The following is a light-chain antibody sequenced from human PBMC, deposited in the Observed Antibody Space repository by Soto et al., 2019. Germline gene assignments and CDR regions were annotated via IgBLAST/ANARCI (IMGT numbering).Light chain of an antibody. CDR2: DTS. CDR1: QSVGST. Sequence: IVLTQSPAALSVSPWERATLSCWASQSVGSTLNWYQQRPGQAPRLLIYDTSIRATGIPARFSGSGSGTEFTLTIASLQSEDFGVYYCQRFNRWPLSFGGGTKVDIK. V-gene: IGKV3-15*01. CDR3: QRFNRWPLS. J-gene: IGKJ4*01.